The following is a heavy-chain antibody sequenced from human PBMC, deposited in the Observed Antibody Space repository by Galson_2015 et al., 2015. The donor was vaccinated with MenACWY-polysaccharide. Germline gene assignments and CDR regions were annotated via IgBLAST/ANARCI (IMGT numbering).Heavy chain of an antibody. CDR1: GYTFPRYW. J-gene: IGHJ2*01. V-gene: IGHV5-51*03. CDR2: IYPGDSDT. CDR3: ARRGAATAYWYFDL. D-gene: IGHD1-1*01. Sequence: QSGAEVKRPGESLQISCKGSGYTFPRYWIGWVRQMPGKGLEWMGIIYPGDSDTRYSPSFQGQVTISADKSISTAYLQWSSLKASDTAIYYCARRGAATAYWYFDLWGRGTQVIVSS.